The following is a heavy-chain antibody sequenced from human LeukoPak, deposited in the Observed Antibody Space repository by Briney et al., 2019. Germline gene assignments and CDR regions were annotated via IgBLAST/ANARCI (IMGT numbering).Heavy chain of an antibody. CDR1: GGSFSGYY. J-gene: IGHJ4*02. D-gene: IGHD3-16*01. V-gene: IGHV4-34*01. Sequence: SETLSLTCAVYGGSFSGYYWSWIRQPPGKGLEWIGEINYSGSTNYNPSLKSRVTISVDTSKNQFSLKLSSVTAADTAVYYCARGLPYYDYVWGSLDYWGQGTLVTVSS. CDR3: ARGLPYYDYVWGSLDY. CDR2: INYSGST.